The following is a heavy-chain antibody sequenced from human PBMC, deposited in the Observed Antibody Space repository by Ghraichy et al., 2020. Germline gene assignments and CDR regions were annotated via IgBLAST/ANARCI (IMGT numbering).Heavy chain of an antibody. CDR2: INHSGST. J-gene: IGHJ4*02. V-gene: IGHV4-34*01. CDR3: ARGQRRIAARRSDYFDY. Sequence: ESLNISCAVYGGSFSGYYWSWIRQPPGKGLEWIGEINHSGSTNYNPSLKSRVTISVDTSKNQFSLKLSSVTAADTAVYYCARGQRRIAARRSDYFDYWGQGTLVTVSS. CDR1: GGSFSGYY. D-gene: IGHD6-6*01.